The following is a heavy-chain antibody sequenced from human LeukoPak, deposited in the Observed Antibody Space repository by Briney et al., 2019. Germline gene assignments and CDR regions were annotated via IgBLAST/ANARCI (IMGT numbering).Heavy chain of an antibody. D-gene: IGHD6-19*01. CDR3: ASRQIAVAGTTFGEYFQH. CDR1: GGTFSSYA. J-gene: IGHJ1*01. Sequence: SVKVSCKASGGTFSSYAVSWVRQAPGQGLEWMGRIIPIFGTANYAQKFQGRVTITTDESTSTAYMELSSLRSEDTAVYYCASRQIAVAGTTFGEYFQHWGQGTLVTVSS. CDR2: IIPIFGTA. V-gene: IGHV1-69*05.